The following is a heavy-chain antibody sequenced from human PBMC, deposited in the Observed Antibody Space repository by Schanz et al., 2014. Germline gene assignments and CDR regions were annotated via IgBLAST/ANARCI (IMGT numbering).Heavy chain of an antibody. CDR2: ISGSSIHK. CDR3: ARDYESDLSSPRHDAFDV. D-gene: IGHD3-22*01. Sequence: QVYLVESGGDLVKPGGSLRLSCAASGFTFSDYYMAWIRQAPGKGLEWVSHISGSSIHKNYADSVKGRFSISRDNGETSVYLKINSLRVEDTAVYYCARDYESDLSSPRHDAFDVWGQGTVVTVSS. CDR1: GFTFSDYY. V-gene: IGHV3-11*05. J-gene: IGHJ3*01.